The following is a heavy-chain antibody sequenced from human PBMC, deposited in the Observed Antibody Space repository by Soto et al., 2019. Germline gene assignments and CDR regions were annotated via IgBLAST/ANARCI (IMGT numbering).Heavy chain of an antibody. D-gene: IGHD3-22*01. CDR3: ARDITMIVVASNWFDP. CDR2: ISAYNGNT. V-gene: IGHV1-18*04. CDR1: GYTFTSYG. Sequence: ASVKVSCKASGYTFTSYGISWVRQAPGQGLEWMGWISAYNGNTNYAQKLQGRVTMTTDTSTSTAYMELRSLRSDAAAVYYCARDITMIVVASNWFDPWGQGTLVTVSS. J-gene: IGHJ5*02.